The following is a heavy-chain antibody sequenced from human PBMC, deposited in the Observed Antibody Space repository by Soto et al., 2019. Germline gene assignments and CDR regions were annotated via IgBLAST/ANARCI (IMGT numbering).Heavy chain of an antibody. J-gene: IGHJ6*02. CDR3: ARESTVTTSYYYYGMDV. Sequence: ASVKVSCKASGYTFTSYDINWVRQATGQGLEWMGWMNPNSGNTGYAQKFQGRVTMTRNTSISTAYMGLSSLRSEDTAVYYCARESTVTTSYYYYGMDVWRQRTTVTVSS. D-gene: IGHD4-17*01. CDR1: GYTFTSYD. V-gene: IGHV1-8*01. CDR2: MNPNSGNT.